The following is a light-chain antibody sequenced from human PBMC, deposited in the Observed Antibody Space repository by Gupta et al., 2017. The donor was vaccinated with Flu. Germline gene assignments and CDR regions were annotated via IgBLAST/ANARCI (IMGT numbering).Light chain of an antibody. CDR2: DDS. Sequence: SHVLTQPPPVSVAPERTARITCGGNNIGSKSVHWYQQKPGQAPVLVVYDDSDRPSGIPERFSGFNSGNTATLTISRVEAGDEADDYCQVWDSSSDHPNWVFGGGTKLTVL. J-gene: IGLJ3*02. V-gene: IGLV3-21*02. CDR1: NIGSKS. CDR3: QVWDSSSDHPNWV.